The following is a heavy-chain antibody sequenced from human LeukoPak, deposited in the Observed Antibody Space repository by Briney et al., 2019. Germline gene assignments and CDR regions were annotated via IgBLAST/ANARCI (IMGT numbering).Heavy chain of an antibody. V-gene: IGHV4-61*02. CDR1: GGSISSGTYY. CDR2: IYSGST. CDR3: AARGYIVLVPAGKGGGPDNYYYYMDV. D-gene: IGHD2-2*01. Sequence: SSETLSLTCTVSGGSISSGTYYWSWIRHPAGKGLEWIGRIYSGSTNYNPSLKTRFTTSVDTSKHQFSLKLTSVTAADTAVYYCAARGYIVLVPAGKGGGPDNYYYYMDVWGKGTTVTISS. J-gene: IGHJ6*03.